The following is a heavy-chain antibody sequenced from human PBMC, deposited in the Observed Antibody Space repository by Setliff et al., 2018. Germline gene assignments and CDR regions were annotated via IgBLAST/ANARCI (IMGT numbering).Heavy chain of an antibody. J-gene: IGHJ3*02. CDR1: GGTFSSYA. V-gene: IGHV1-69*13. Sequence: GASVKVSCKAFGGTFSSYAISWVRQAPGQGLEWMGGIIPIFGTANYAQKFQGRVTITADESTSTAYMELSSLRSEDTAVYYCARNTLGPDIVVVVAATPNAFDIWGQGTMVTVSS. CDR3: ARNTLGPDIVVVVAATPNAFDI. CDR2: IIPIFGTA. D-gene: IGHD2-15*01.